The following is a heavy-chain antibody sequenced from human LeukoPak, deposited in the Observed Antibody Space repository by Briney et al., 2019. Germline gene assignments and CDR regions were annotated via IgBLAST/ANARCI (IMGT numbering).Heavy chain of an antibody. V-gene: IGHV4-59*12. D-gene: IGHD1-1*01. CDR1: GGSISSLY. J-gene: IGHJ4*02. Sequence: SETLSLTCSVSGGSISSLYWSWIRQPPGKGLEWIGYIYYTGSTNYNPSLKSRVTISVDTSKNQFSLKLSSVTAADTAVYYCAREPLPNGDFDYWGQGTLVTVSS. CDR3: AREPLPNGDFDY. CDR2: IYYTGST.